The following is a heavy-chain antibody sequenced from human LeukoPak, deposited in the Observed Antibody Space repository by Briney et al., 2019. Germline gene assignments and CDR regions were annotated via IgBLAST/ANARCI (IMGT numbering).Heavy chain of an antibody. CDR3: ARGSGMYYYYGMDV. J-gene: IGHJ6*02. Sequence: GGSLRLSCAASGFTFSSYSMNWVRQAPGKGLEWVSYISSSSSTIYYADSVKGRFTISRDNAKNSLYLQMNSLRAEDTAVYYCARGSGMYYYYGMDVWGQGTTVTVSS. CDR2: ISSSSSTI. CDR1: GFTFSSYS. D-gene: IGHD1-1*01. V-gene: IGHV3-48*04.